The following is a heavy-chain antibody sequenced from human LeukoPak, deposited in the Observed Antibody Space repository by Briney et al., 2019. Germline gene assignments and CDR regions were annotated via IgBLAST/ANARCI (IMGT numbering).Heavy chain of an antibody. D-gene: IGHD3-10*01. J-gene: IGHJ4*02. CDR1: GGSFSGYY. Sequence: KPSETLSLTCAVYGGSFSGYYWSWIRQPPGKGLEWIGEINHSGSTNYNPSLKSRVTISVDTSKNQFSLKLSSVTAADTAVYYCAIKTYYYGSGSYRGSRYYFDYWGQGTLVTVSS. CDR2: INHSGST. V-gene: IGHV4-34*01. CDR3: AIKTYYYGSGSYRGSRYYFDY.